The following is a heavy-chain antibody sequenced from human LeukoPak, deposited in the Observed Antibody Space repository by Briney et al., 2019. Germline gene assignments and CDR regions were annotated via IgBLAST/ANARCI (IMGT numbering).Heavy chain of an antibody. CDR2: IIPMFDKT. V-gene: IGHV1-69*13. Sequence: SVKVSCKASGGTFSSYAISWVRQTPGQGLEWMGGIIPMFDKTNYAQKFLGRLTITADESTTTAYMELNSLGSQDTGIYYCAREAAYSGSSSQASFYFDYWGQGTLVTVSS. CDR3: AREAAYSGSSSQASFYFDY. CDR1: GGTFSSYA. J-gene: IGHJ4*02. D-gene: IGHD6-6*01.